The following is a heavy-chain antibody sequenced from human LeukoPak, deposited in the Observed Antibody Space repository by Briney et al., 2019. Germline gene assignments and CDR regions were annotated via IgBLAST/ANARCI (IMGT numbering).Heavy chain of an antibody. CDR1: GFTFSDAW. CDR2: IARKSDGGTA. CDR3: ATGTEQQWLSLDY. D-gene: IGHD6-19*01. V-gene: IGHV3-15*04. J-gene: IGHJ4*02. Sequence: GGSLGLSCAASGFTFSDAWTSWVRQAPGKGLEWVGRIARKSDGGTADYAAPVQGRFTISRDDSKNTLYLQMNSLKTEDTAVYFCATGTEQQWLSLDYWGQGTLVTVSS.